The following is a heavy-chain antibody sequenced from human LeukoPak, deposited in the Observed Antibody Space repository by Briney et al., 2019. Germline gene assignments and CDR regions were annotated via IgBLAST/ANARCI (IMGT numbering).Heavy chain of an antibody. Sequence: SETLSLTCAVYGGSFSGYYCSWIRQPPGKGLEWIGEINHSGSTNYNPSLKSRVTISVDTSKNQFSLKLSSVTAADTAVYYCARETVAGTNYFDYWGQGTLVTVSS. CDR1: GGSFSGYY. CDR3: ARETVAGTNYFDY. J-gene: IGHJ4*02. V-gene: IGHV4-34*01. D-gene: IGHD6-19*01. CDR2: INHSGST.